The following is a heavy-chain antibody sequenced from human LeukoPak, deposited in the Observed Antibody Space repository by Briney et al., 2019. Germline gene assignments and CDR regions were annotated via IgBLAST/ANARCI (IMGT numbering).Heavy chain of an antibody. Sequence: SGPTLVKPTQTLTLTCTFSGFSLSTSGVGVGWIRQPPGKALEWLALIYWNDDKRYSPSLKSRLTITKDTSKNQVVLTMTNMDPVDTATYYWAHRPGGIVVDKGSGRYAFDIWGQGTMVTVSS. CDR1: GFSLSTSGVG. V-gene: IGHV2-5*01. CDR3: AHRPGGIVVDKGSGRYAFDI. CDR2: IYWNDDK. J-gene: IGHJ3*02. D-gene: IGHD3-22*01.